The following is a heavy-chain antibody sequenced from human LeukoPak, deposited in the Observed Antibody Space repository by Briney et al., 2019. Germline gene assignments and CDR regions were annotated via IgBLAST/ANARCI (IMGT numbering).Heavy chain of an antibody. Sequence: PGGSLRLSRAVSGFTFSHYAMSWVRPAPGTGLEGVGSLSDSGHATYYADSVKGRLTISRDNSNSTLYLHISGLRDEDTAVYYCARGYSHNSGGWLDPWGQGTLVTVSS. J-gene: IGHJ5*02. D-gene: IGHD5-12*01. V-gene: IGHV3-23*01. CDR3: ARGYSHNSGGWLDP. CDR1: GFTFSHYA. CDR2: LSDSGHAT.